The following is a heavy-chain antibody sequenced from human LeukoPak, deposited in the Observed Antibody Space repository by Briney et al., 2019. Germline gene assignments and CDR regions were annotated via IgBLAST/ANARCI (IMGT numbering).Heavy chain of an antibody. D-gene: IGHD1-1*01. J-gene: IGHJ3*02. V-gene: IGHV4-59*01. CDR2: ISNSGST. CDR3: VRLQPNTGEWAFDI. Sequence: SETLSLTCTVSGGSISSYYWSWIRQPPGEGLEWIGYISNSGSTNYNPSLKSRVTISVDKSKNQLSLKMSYVTAADTAVYHCVRLQPNTGEWAFDIWGQGTMVSVSS. CDR1: GGSISSYY.